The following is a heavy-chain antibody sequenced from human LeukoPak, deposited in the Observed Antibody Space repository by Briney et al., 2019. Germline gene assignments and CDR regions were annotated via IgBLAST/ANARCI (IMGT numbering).Heavy chain of an antibody. Sequence: GGSLRLSCAASGFTFSTYAMSWVRQAPGKGPEWVSTFSGTGGSTFYADSVKGRFTISRDDSKNTLYLQMNSLRAEDTAVYYCAKLFWSGYSDYWGQGTLVTVSS. J-gene: IGHJ4*02. V-gene: IGHV3-23*01. CDR2: FSGTGGST. CDR3: AKLFWSGYSDY. CDR1: GFTFSTYA. D-gene: IGHD3-3*01.